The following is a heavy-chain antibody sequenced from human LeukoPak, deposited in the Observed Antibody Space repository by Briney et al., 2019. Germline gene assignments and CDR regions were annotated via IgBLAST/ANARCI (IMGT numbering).Heavy chain of an antibody. D-gene: IGHD5-18*01. Sequence: GRSLRLSCAASGFTFSSYAMHWVRQAPGKGLEWVAVISYDGNNKYYADSVKGRFTISRDNSKNTLYLQMNSLRAEDTAVYYCARSRIQPSYYFDYWGQGTLVTASS. CDR2: ISYDGNNK. CDR3: ARSRIQPSYYFDY. CDR1: GFTFSSYA. V-gene: IGHV3-30*04. J-gene: IGHJ4*02.